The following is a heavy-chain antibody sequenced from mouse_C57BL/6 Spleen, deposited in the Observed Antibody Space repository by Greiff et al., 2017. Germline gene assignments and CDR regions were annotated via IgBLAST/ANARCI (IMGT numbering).Heavy chain of an antibody. V-gene: IGHV1-50*01. D-gene: IGHD2-4*01. J-gene: IGHJ4*01. CDR1: GYTFTSYW. CDR2: IDPSDSYT. Sequence: VQLQQPGAELVKPGASVKLSCKASGYTFTSYWMQWVKQRPGQGLEWSGEIDPSDSYTNYNQKFKGKATLTVDTSSSTAYMQLSSLTSEDSAVYYCAPSTMITTRALDYWGQGTSVTVSS. CDR3: APSTMITTRALDY.